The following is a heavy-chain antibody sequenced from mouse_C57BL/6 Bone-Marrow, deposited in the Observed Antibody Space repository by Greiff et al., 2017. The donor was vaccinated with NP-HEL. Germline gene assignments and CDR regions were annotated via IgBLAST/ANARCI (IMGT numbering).Heavy chain of an antibody. CDR2: ISSGGSYT. CDR3: ASPTGTWFAY. V-gene: IGHV5-6*01. Sequence: EVKLMESGGDLVKPGGSLKLSCAASGFTFSSYGMSWVRQTPDKRLEWVATISSGGSYTYYPDSVKGRFTISRDNAKNTLYLQMSSLKSEDTAMYYCASPTGTWFAYWGQGTLVTVSA. CDR1: GFTFSSYG. D-gene: IGHD4-1*02. J-gene: IGHJ3*01.